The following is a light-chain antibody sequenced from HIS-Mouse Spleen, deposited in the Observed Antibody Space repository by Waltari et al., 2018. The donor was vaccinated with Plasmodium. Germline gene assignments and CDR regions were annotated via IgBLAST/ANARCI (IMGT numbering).Light chain of an antibody. J-gene: IGLJ3*02. V-gene: IGLV3-10*01. Sequence: SYELTQPPSVSVSPGQPARITCSGDALPKNYAYWYQQKSGPAPVLVIYEDSKRPSGIPERFSGSSSGTMATLTISGAQVEDEADYYCYSTDSSGNHRVFGGGTKLTVL. CDR1: ALPKNY. CDR3: YSTDSSGNHRV. CDR2: EDS.